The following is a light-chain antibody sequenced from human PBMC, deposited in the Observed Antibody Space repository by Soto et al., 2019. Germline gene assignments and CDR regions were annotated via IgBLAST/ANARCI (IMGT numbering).Light chain of an antibody. V-gene: IGLV2-8*01. CDR2: EVV. Sequence: QSALTQPPSASGSPGQSVTISCTGTKSDIGVYDFVSWYQHHPGKAPRLIIYEVVQRPSGVPDRFSGSKSGNTASLTVSGLQAADEADYFCQSYAGSNTHVFGSGTKLTVL. J-gene: IGLJ1*01. CDR1: KSDIGVYDF. CDR3: QSYAGSNTHV.